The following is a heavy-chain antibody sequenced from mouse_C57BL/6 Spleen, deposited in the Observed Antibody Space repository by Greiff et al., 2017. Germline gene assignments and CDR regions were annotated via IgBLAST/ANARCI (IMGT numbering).Heavy chain of an antibody. CDR3: ARSSPLYARDY. Sequence: QVQLQQSGAELVMPGASVKLSCKASGYTFTSYWMHWVKQRPGQGLEWIGEIDPSDSYTNYNQKFKGKSTLTVDKSSSTAYMQLSSLTSEDSAVYYCARSSPLYARDYGGQGTSVTVSS. CDR2: IDPSDSYT. V-gene: IGHV1-69*01. CDR1: GYTFTSYW. J-gene: IGHJ4*01.